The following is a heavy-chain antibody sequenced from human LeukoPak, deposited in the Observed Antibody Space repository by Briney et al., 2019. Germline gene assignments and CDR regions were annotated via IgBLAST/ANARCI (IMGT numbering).Heavy chain of an antibody. CDR3: ARISSAWPHYYMDV. CDR1: GGSFTSSNW. V-gene: IGHV4-4*02. CDR2: TYHSGST. Sequence: PSGTLSLTCTVSGGSFTSSNWWTWVRQPPGKGLEWIGETYHSGSTNYNPSLKSRVTISLDTSKNQFSLRLSSVTAADTAVYYCARISSAWPHYYMDVWGKGTTVTVSS. D-gene: IGHD6-19*01. J-gene: IGHJ6*03.